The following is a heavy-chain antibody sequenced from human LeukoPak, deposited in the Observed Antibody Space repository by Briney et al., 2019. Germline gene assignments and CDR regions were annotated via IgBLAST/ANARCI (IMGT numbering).Heavy chain of an antibody. J-gene: IGHJ6*03. D-gene: IGHD4-23*01. Sequence: GGSLRLSCAASGFTFSSYAMHWVRQAPGKGLEWVAVISYDGSNKYYADSVKGRFTISRDNSKNTLYLQMNSLRDEDTAVYYCARDTSYGGNSEDYYMDVWGKGTTVTVSS. CDR2: ISYDGSNK. CDR3: ARDTSYGGNSEDYYMDV. CDR1: GFTFSSYA. V-gene: IGHV3-30-3*01.